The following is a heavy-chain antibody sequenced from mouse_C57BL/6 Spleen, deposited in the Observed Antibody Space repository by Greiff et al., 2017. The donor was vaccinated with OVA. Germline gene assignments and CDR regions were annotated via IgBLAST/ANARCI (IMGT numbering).Heavy chain of an antibody. CDR2: IDPSDSYT. D-gene: IGHD3-2*02. Sequence: VQLQQSGAELVMPGASVKLSCKASGYTFTSYWMHWVKQRPGQGLEWIGEIDPSDSYTNYNQKFKGKSTLTVDKSSSTAYMQLSSLTSEDTAVYYCARDGAQAKDCDDGGQGTTLTVSA. CDR3: ARDGAQAKDCDD. V-gene: IGHV1-69*01. CDR1: GYTFTSYW. J-gene: IGHJ2*01.